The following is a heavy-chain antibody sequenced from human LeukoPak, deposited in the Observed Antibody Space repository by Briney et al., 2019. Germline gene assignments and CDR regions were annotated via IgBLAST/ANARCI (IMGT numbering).Heavy chain of an antibody. Sequence: SETLSLTCTVSGGSISSYYWSWIRRPAGKGLEWIGRIYTSGSTNYNPSLKSRVTMSVDTSKNQFSLKLSSVTAADTAVYYCARDAHPQLRFLEWPDDAFDIWGQGTMVTVSS. CDR1: GGSISSYY. J-gene: IGHJ3*02. D-gene: IGHD3-3*01. CDR3: ARDAHPQLRFLEWPDDAFDI. V-gene: IGHV4-4*07. CDR2: IYTSGST.